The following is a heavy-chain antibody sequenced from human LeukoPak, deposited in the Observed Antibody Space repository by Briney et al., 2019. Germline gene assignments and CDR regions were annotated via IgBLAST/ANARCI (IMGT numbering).Heavy chain of an antibody. CDR2: ISYDGSNK. D-gene: IGHD2-8*01. Sequence: GGPLRLSCAASGFTFRSYGMHWVRQAPGKGLEWVAVISYDGSNKYYADSVKGRFTISRDNSKNTLYLQMNSLRAEDTAVYYCATYDIVLMVYANYAFDIWGQGTMVTVSS. V-gene: IGHV3-30*19. CDR3: ATYDIVLMVYANYAFDI. CDR1: GFTFRSYG. J-gene: IGHJ3*02.